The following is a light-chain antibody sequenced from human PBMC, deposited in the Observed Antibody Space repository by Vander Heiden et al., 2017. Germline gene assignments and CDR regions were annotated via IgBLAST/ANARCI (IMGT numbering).Light chain of an antibody. V-gene: IGKV3-11*01. Sequence: EIVLTQSPATLSLSPGERATLSCRVSQSISSNLAWYQQNPGQAPRLLIYDASNRATGIPTRFSGSGSGTDFTLTISSLDPEDFAVYYCQQRSSWPPYNFGQGTKLEI. J-gene: IGKJ2*01. CDR3: QQRSSWPPYN. CDR2: DAS. CDR1: QSISSN.